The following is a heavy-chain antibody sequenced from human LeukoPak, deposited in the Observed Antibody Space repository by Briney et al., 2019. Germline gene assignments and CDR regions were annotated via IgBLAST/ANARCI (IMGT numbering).Heavy chain of an antibody. CDR1: GFTFGDYL. V-gene: IGHV3-49*03. D-gene: IGHD6-19*01. CDR3: SRGSGWLSVY. Sequence: GGSLSLSCTASGFTFGDYLMSWFRQAPGKGLEWIGFISGGTTEYAASVKGRFTISRDDSTSIAYLQMNSLTTEDTAVYYCSRGSGWLSVYWGQGTLVTVSS. J-gene: IGHJ4*02. CDR2: ISGGTT.